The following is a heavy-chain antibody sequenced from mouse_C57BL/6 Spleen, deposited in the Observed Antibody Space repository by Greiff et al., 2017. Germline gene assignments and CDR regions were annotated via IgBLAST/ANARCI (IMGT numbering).Heavy chain of an antibody. Sequence: EVMLVESGGGLVQPGGSLSLSCAASGFTFTDYYMSWVRQPPGKALEWLGFIRNKANGYTTEYSASVKGRFTISRDNSQSILYLQMNALRAEDSATYYCARTVTPYFDYWGQGTTLTVSS. CDR1: GFTFTDYY. V-gene: IGHV7-3*01. CDR2: IRNKANGYTT. J-gene: IGHJ2*01. D-gene: IGHD2-2*01. CDR3: ARTVTPYFDY.